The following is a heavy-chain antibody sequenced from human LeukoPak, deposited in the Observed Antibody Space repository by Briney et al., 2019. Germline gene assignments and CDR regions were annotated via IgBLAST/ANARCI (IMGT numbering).Heavy chain of an antibody. CDR3: ARDGLYSSGLY. V-gene: IGHV3-21*01. CDR2: ISSSSSYI. D-gene: IGHD6-19*01. J-gene: IGHJ4*02. Sequence: KAGGSLRLSCAASGFTFSSYSMNWVRQAPGKGLEWVSSISSSSSYIYYADSVKGRFTLSRDNAKNSLYLQINTLRAEDTAVYYCARDGLYSSGLYWGQGTLVTVSS. CDR1: GFTFSSYS.